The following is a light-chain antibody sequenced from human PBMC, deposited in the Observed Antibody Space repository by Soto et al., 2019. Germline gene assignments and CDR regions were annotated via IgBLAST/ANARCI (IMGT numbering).Light chain of an antibody. J-gene: IGKJ1*01. Sequence: GDRVTITCRASQNINNWIAWYQQKPGKAPKFLIYDASTLESGVPSRFSGSGFGTDFTLTISSLQPDDFATYYCQQSYNTPPTFGQGTKVEIK. CDR3: QQSYNTPPT. CDR1: QNINNW. CDR2: DAS. V-gene: IGKV1-5*01.